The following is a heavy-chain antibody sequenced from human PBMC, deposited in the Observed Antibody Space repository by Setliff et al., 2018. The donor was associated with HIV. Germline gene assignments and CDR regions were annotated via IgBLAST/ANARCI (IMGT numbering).Heavy chain of an antibody. J-gene: IGHJ4*02. CDR2: IYYSGST. Sequence: SETLSLTCTASGGSVSSGSYYWSWIRQPPGKGLEWIGYIYYSGSTKHNPSLKSRVTISLDTSKNQFSLKLTSVTAAETAVYYCARYSPRGYTLTGPYWGQGTLVTVSS. D-gene: IGHD6-25*01. CDR1: GGSVSSGSYY. CDR3: ARYSPRGYTLTGPY. V-gene: IGHV4-61*01.